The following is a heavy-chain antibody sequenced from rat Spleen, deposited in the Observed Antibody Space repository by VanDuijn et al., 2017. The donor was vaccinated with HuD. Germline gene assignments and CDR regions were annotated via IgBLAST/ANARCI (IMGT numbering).Heavy chain of an antibody. CDR1: GFAFDNYY. CDR2: ISTGGGNT. V-gene: IGHV5-25*01. J-gene: IGHJ2*01. Sequence: EVQLVESGGGSVQPGRSMKLSCAASGFAFDNYYMAWVRQAPPKGLEWVAYISTGGGNTYYRDSVKGRFTVSRDNVKSILYLQMDSLRSEDTATYYCARHWGYWGQGVMVTVSS. CDR3: ARHWGY. D-gene: IGHD4-6*01.